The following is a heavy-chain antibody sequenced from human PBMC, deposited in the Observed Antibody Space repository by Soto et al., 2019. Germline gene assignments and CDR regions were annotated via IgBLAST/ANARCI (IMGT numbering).Heavy chain of an antibody. CDR1: GFTFSSYS. CDR2: TSSSSSYI. J-gene: IGHJ6*03. CDR3: ARVPGGYYYYYMDV. V-gene: IGHV3-21*01. D-gene: IGHD3-10*01. Sequence: EVQLVESGGGLVKPGGSLRLSCAASGFTFSSYSMNWVRQAPGKGLEWVSSTSSSSSYIYYADSGKGRFTTSRDNAKNSLYLQMNSLSAEDTAVYYCARVPGGYYYYYMDVWGKGSTVTVFS.